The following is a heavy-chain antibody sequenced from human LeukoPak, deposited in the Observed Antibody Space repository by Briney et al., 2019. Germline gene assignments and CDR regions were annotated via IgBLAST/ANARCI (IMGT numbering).Heavy chain of an antibody. CDR2: IVPIFGTA. Sequence: SVKVSCKASGGTFSSYAISWVRQAPGQGLEWMGGIVPIFGTANYAQKFQGRVTITADISTSTANMELSSLRSEDTAVYYCARAVQTETIAAAGYYWGQGALVTVSS. J-gene: IGHJ4*02. V-gene: IGHV1-69*06. D-gene: IGHD6-13*01. CDR3: ARAVQTETIAAAGYY. CDR1: GGTFSSYA.